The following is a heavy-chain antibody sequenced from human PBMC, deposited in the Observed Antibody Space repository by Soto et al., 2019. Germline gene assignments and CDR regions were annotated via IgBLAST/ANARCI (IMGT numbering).Heavy chain of an antibody. CDR1: GFTFSSYS. V-gene: IGHV3-21*04. Sequence: EVQLVESGGGLVKPGRSLRLTCEASGFTFSSYSMHWVRQAPGKGLEWVSSINSGGTQIYYADSVKGRFSISRDTVKRSLFLQMNSLRAEDTGVYFCARGLTTVTYLGFDYWGQGALLSVS. CDR2: INSGGTQI. CDR3: ARGLTTVTYLGFDY. J-gene: IGHJ4*02. D-gene: IGHD4-17*01.